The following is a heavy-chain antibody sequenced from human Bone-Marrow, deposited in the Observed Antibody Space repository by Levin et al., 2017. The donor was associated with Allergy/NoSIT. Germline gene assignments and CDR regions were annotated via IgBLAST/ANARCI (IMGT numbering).Heavy chain of an antibody. J-gene: IGHJ4*02. CDR1: GFTFSSHA. Sequence: GESLKISCVASGFTFSSHAMSWVRQAPGKGPEWVASISGGATSTYYIESVSGRFTISRDDSKNTLSLQMNNRRVVDTAKYFCAKDLKVYDTEAYFDQWDRGTLVTVSS. CDR3: AKDLKVYDTEAYFDQ. CDR2: ISGGATST. V-gene: IGHV3-23*01. D-gene: IGHD3-22*01.